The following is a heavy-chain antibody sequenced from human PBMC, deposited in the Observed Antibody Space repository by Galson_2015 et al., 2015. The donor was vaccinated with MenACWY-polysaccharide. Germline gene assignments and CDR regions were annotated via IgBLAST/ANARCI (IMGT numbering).Heavy chain of an antibody. Sequence: QSGAEVKKPGESLRISCKGSGYSFTPYWISWVRQMPGKGLEWMGRIDPQDSYTNYSPSFQGHVTISVDKSISTAYLQWNSLRASDLVMYCLACHAAVVTAPPPWDISGQGTTATVSS. V-gene: IGHV5-10-1*01. CDR3: ACHAAVVTAPPPWDI. CDR2: IDPQDSYT. CDR1: GYSFTPYW. D-gene: IGHD2-21*02. J-gene: IGHJ6*02.